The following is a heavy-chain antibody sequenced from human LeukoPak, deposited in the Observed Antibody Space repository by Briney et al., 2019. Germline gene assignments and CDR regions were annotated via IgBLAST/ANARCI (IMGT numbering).Heavy chain of an antibody. CDR3: AKDSYDFWIGFDY. J-gene: IGHJ4*02. D-gene: IGHD3-3*01. CDR1: GFTFSSYA. V-gene: IGHV3-23*01. Sequence: PGGSLRLSCAASGFTFSSYAMSWVRQAPGKGLEWVSTFSNTGSAYYADSVKGRFTISRDNSKNSLYLRMNSLRAEDTALYYCAKDSYDFWIGFDYWGRGTLVTVSS. CDR2: FSNTGSA.